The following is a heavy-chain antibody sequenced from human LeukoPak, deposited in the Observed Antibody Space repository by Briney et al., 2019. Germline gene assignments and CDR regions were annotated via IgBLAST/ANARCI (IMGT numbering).Heavy chain of an antibody. CDR1: GGSISSGDYY. CDR3: ARVGAMVYAAPFDY. V-gene: IGHV4-30-4*08. D-gene: IGHD2-8*01. J-gene: IGHJ4*02. CDR2: IYYSGST. Sequence: SQTLSLTCTVSGGSISSGDYYWSWIRQPPGKGLEWIGYIYYSGSTYYNPSLKSRVTISVDTSKNQFSLKLSSVTAADTTVYYCARVGAMVYAAPFDYWGQGTLVTVSS.